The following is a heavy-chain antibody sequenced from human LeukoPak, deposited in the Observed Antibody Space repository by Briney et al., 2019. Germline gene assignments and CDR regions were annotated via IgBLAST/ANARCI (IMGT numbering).Heavy chain of an antibody. D-gene: IGHD6-19*01. J-gene: IGHJ4*02. Sequence: GGALRLSCAASGFTFDDYAMHWVRQAPGKGLEWVSGISWNSGSIGYADSVKGRFTISRDNAKNSLYLQMNSLRAEDTALYYCAKDNGLVLGVAYFDYWGQGTLVTVSS. CDR3: AKDNGLVLGVAYFDY. CDR2: ISWNSGSI. V-gene: IGHV3-9*01. CDR1: GFTFDDYA.